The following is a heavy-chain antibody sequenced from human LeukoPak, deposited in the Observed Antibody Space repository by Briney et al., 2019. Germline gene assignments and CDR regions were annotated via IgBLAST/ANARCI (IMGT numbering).Heavy chain of an antibody. J-gene: IGHJ6*03. CDR2: INHSGST. CDR1: GGSISSSSYF. CDR3: ARGQSRDDYVWLMDV. D-gene: IGHD3-16*01. Sequence: SETLSLTCTVSGGSISSSSYFWGWIRQPPGKGLEWIGEINHSGSTNYNPSLKSRVTISVDTSKNQFSLKLSSVTAADTAVYYCARGQSRDDYVWLMDVWGKGTTVTVSS. V-gene: IGHV4-39*07.